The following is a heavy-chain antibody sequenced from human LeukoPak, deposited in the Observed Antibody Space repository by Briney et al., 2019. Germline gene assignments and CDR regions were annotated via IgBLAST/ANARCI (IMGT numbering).Heavy chain of an antibody. CDR1: GDSVSSNSAA. Sequence: SQALSLTCAISGDSVSSNSAAWNWIRQSPSRGLEWLGRTYYRSKWYNDYAVSVKSRITINPDTSKNQFSLHLSSVTPEDTAAYYCARTNLGKTYYDFWSGYYGDDGVDYWGQGTLVTVPS. CDR2: TYYRSKWYN. V-gene: IGHV6-1*01. CDR3: ARTNLGKTYYDFWSGYYGDDGVDY. J-gene: IGHJ4*02. D-gene: IGHD3-3*01.